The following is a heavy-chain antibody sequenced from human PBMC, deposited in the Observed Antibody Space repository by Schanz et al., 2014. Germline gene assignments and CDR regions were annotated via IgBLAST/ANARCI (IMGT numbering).Heavy chain of an antibody. CDR2: ISSRSSHI. CDR3: ARDRRNADLDY. Sequence: EVQLVESGGGLIQPGGSLRLSCAASGFTFSSYAMSWVRQAPGKGLEWVSSISSRSSHIYYADSVKGRFTISRDNSRSTMYLQMNSLRAEDTALYYCARDRRNADLDYWGQGTLVTVSS. CDR1: GFTFSSYA. V-gene: IGHV3-23*04. J-gene: IGHJ4*02. D-gene: IGHD1-1*01.